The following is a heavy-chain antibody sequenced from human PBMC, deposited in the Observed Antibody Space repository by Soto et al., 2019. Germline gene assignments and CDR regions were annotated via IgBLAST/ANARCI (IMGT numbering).Heavy chain of an antibody. Sequence: PSETLSLTCTVSGGSISSGGYYWSWIRQHPGKGLEWIGYIFYSGSFYYTPSLRGRVMILADTSKNQFTLRLSSVTAADTAVYYCARAGVVTAILWFDPWGQGTLVTVSS. CDR3: ARAGVVTAILWFDP. CDR1: GGSISSGGYY. J-gene: IGHJ5*02. V-gene: IGHV4-31*03. CDR2: IFYSGSF. D-gene: IGHD2-21*02.